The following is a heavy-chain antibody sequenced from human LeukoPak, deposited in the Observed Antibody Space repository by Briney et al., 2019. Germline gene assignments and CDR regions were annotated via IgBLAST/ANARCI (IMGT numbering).Heavy chain of an antibody. D-gene: IGHD6-19*01. CDR1: GFTFSSYA. V-gene: IGHV3-23*01. J-gene: IGHJ4*02. Sequence: GGSLRLSCAASGFTFSSYAMSWVRQAPGKGLEWVSAISGSGGSTYYADSVKGRFTISRDNSKNTLYLQMNSLRAEDTAVYYCAKARSIAVARLGGGYFDYWGQGTLVTVSS. CDR3: AKARSIAVARLGGGYFDY. CDR2: ISGSGGST.